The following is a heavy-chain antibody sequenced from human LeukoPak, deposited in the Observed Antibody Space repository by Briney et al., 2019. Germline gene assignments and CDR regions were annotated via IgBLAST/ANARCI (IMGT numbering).Heavy chain of an antibody. Sequence: SETLSLTCTVSGGSISSYYWSWIRQPAGKGLEWIGRIYTSGSTNYNPSLKSRVTMSVDTSKNQFSLKLTSVTAADTAVYYCANHLADYYDSSGYPYYYYYMDVWGKGTTVTVSS. CDR1: GGSISSYY. V-gene: IGHV4-4*07. D-gene: IGHD3-22*01. CDR3: ANHLADYYDSSGYPYYYYYMDV. CDR2: IYTSGST. J-gene: IGHJ6*03.